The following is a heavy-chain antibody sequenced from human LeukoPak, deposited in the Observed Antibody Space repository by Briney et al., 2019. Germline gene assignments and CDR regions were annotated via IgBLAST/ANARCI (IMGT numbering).Heavy chain of an antibody. CDR1: GGSVSSGSYY. D-gene: IGHD3-10*01. CDR3: AREGLATMIRGVIPY. Sequence: SETLSLTCTVSGGSVSSGSYYWSWIRQPPGKGLEWIGYIYYSGNTNYNPSLKSRVTISVDTSKNQFSLKLSSVTAADTAVYYCAREGLATMIRGVIPYWGQGTLVTVSS. V-gene: IGHV4-61*01. CDR2: IYYSGNT. J-gene: IGHJ4*02.